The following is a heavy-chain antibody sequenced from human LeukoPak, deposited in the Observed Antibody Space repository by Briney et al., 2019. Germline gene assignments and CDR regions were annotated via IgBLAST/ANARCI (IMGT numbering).Heavy chain of an antibody. CDR2: IYYSGST. D-gene: IGHD3-22*01. CDR1: GGSISSSSYY. CDR3: ASGYYYDSSGSLDAFDI. Sequence: SETLSLTCTVSGGSISSSSYYWGWIRQPPGKGLEWIGSIYYSGSTYYNPSLKSRVTISVDTSKNQFSLKLSSVTAADTAVYYCASGYYYDSSGSLDAFDIWGQGTMVTVSS. V-gene: IGHV4-39*07. J-gene: IGHJ3*02.